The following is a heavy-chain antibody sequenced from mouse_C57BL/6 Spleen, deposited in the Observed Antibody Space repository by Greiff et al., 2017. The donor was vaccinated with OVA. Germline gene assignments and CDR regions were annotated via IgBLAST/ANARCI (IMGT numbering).Heavy chain of an antibody. CDR2: INPGSGGT. J-gene: IGHJ1*03. CDR3: AQRWGYEYDNWYFDV. D-gene: IGHD2-4*01. CDR1: GYAFTNYL. Sequence: QVQLQQSGAELVRPGTSVKVSCKASGYAFTNYLIEWVKQRPGQGLEWIGVINPGSGGTNYNEKFKGKATLTADNSSSTAYMQLSSLTSEDSAVFFCAQRWGYEYDNWYFDVWGKGTTVTVSS. V-gene: IGHV1-54*01.